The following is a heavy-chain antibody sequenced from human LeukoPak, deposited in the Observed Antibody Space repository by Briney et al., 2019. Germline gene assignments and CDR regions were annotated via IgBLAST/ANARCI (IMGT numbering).Heavy chain of an antibody. V-gene: IGHV1-2*06. CDR3: ARVEGSSGWYYFDY. D-gene: IGHD6-19*01. CDR1: GYTFTGYY. CDR2: INPNSGGT. J-gene: IGHJ4*02. Sequence: ASVKVSCKASGYTFTGYYMHWVRQAPGQGLEWMGRINPNSGGTNYAQKFQGRVTMTRDTSISTAYMELSRLRSDGTAVYYCARVEGSSGWYYFDYWGQGTLVTVSS.